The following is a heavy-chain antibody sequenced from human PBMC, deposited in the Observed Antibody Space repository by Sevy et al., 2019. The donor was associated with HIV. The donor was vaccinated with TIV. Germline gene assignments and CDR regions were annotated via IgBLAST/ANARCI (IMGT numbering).Heavy chain of an antibody. D-gene: IGHD3-3*01. CDR3: AKDSHPYDFWSGYSDGYFDY. CDR1: GFTFDDYA. CDR2: ISWDGGST. J-gene: IGHJ4*02. Sequence: GSLRLSCAASGFTFDDYAMHWVRQAPGKGLEWVSLISWDGGSTYYADSVKGRFTISRDNSKNSLYLQMNSLRAEDTALYYCAKDSHPYDFWSGYSDGYFDYWGQGTLVTVSS. V-gene: IGHV3-43D*04.